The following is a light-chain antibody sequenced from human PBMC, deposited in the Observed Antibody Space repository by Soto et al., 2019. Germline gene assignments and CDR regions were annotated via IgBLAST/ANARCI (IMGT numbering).Light chain of an antibody. V-gene: IGKV3-15*01. CDR2: GAS. J-gene: IGKJ1*01. CDR3: QHYNNWPPAWT. CDR1: QSVRNN. Sequence: DIVMTQSPAPLSVSPGERATLSCKSSQSVRNNLAWYQQKPGPAPRLLIYGASTRATGIPARFSGSGSGTEFTLTISSLQSEEFALYYCQHYNNWPPAWTFGQGTKVDIK.